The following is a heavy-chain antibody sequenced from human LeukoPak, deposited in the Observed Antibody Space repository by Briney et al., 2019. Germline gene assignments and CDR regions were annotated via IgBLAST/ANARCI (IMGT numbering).Heavy chain of an antibody. J-gene: IGHJ6*02. D-gene: IGHD6-19*01. CDR1: GFTFSRHW. CDR3: AKDLRAGWSMDV. V-gene: IGHV3-30*18. Sequence: PGGSLRLSCAASGFTFSRHWMYWVRQAPGKGLEWVAVISDDGSNKYYADSVKGRFTISRDNSKNTLYLQMNSLRAEDTAVYYCAKDLRAGWSMDVWGQGTTVTVSS. CDR2: ISDDGSNK.